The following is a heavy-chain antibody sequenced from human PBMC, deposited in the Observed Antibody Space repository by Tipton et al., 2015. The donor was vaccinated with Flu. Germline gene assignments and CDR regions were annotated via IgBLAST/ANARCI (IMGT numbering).Heavy chain of an antibody. CDR1: GFTFSSYG. Sequence: YLRLSCAASGFTFSSYGMIWVRQAPGKGLEWVSYITPSGVGKYYADSVRGRFTVSRDNAKNSLYLQIDSLRAEDTGMYYCARGFIRLCDYWGPGTLVTVS. CDR2: ITPSGVGK. D-gene: IGHD3-16*01. J-gene: IGHJ4*02. V-gene: IGHV3-48*04. CDR3: ARGFIRLCDY.